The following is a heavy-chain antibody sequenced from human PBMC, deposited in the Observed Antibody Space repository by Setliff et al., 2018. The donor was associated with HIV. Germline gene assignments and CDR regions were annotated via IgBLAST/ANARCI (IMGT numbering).Heavy chain of an antibody. CDR1: GGTFNTYP. CDR3: ASEKSPVLEYFDWLKPRHVFDV. Sequence: SVKVSCKTSGGTFNTYPIAWVRQAPGQGLEWMGGIAPNLRMPNYIQKFKGRLTITADESTSTVYMELTNLRSEDTAMYYCASEKSPVLEYFDWLKPRHVFDVWGQGTVVTVSS. J-gene: IGHJ3*01. V-gene: IGHV1-69*10. D-gene: IGHD3-9*01. CDR2: IAPNLRMP.